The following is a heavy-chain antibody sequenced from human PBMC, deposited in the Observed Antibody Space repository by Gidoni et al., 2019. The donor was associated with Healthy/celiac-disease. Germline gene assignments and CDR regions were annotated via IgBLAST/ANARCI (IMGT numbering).Heavy chain of an antibody. V-gene: IGHV3-48*02. CDR1: GFPFSSYS. CDR2: ISSSSSTI. CDR3: ARTYYYDSSGYYSDY. Sequence: EVQLVESGGGLVQPGGSLRLSCAASGFPFSSYSMNWVRQAPGKWMEWVSYISSSSSTIYYADSVKGRFTISRDNAKNSLYLQMNSLRDEDTAVYYCARTYYYDSSGYYSDYWGQGTLVTVSS. D-gene: IGHD3-22*01. J-gene: IGHJ4*02.